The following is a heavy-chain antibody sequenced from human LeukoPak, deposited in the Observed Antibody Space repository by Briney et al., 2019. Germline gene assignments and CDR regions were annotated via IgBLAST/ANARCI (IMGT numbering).Heavy chain of an antibody. Sequence: SQTLSLTCAISGGSVSSNSAAWNWIRQSPSRGLEWLGRTYYRSRWYSDYALSVKSRLTINPDTSKNQFSLQLNSVTPEDTAVNYCARDSSSWYNYFDYWGQGTLVTVSS. J-gene: IGHJ4*02. CDR1: GGSVSSNSAA. CDR3: ARDSSSWYNYFDY. CDR2: TYYRSRWYS. D-gene: IGHD6-13*01. V-gene: IGHV6-1*01.